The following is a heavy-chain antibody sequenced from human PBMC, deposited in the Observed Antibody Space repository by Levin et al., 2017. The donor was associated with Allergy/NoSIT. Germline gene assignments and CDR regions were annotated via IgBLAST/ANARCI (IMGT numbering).Heavy chain of an antibody. CDR3: SREAVGHGGAYGMDV. D-gene: IGHD2-15*01. CDR1: GGSISSGASY. Sequence: SQTLSLTCAVSGGSISSGASYWSWIRQSPGKGLEWIGYIFHSGSTYYNPSLKSRVTISLERSKNQFSLKLSSVTAADTALYYCSREAVGHGGAYGMDVWGQGTTVTVSS. J-gene: IGHJ6*02. V-gene: IGHV4-30-2*06. CDR2: IFHSGST.